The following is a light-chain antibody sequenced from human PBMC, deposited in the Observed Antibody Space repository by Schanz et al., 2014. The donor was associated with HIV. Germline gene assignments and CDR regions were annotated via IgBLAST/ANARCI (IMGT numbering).Light chain of an antibody. J-gene: IGLJ3*02. CDR2: DVN. Sequence: QSALTQPASVSGSPGQSITISCTGTNSDVGGYDYVSWYQQHPGKAPKLIIYDVNYRPSGSSNRFSGSKSGSTASLTVSGLQAEDEADYYCISYAGSNTWVFGGGTKLTVL. CDR1: NSDVGGYDY. CDR3: ISYAGSNTWV. V-gene: IGLV2-14*01.